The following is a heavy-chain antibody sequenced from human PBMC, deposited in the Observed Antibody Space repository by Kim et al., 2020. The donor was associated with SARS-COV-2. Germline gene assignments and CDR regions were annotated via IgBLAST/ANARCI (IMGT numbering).Heavy chain of an antibody. V-gene: IGHV2-5*02. CDR3: AHEQQLADTNWFDP. Sequence: SGPTLVKPTQTLTLTCTFSGFSLSTSGVGVGWIRQPPGKALEWLALIYWDDDKRYSPSLKSRLTITKDTSKNQVVLTMTNMDPVDTATYYCAHEQQLADTNWFDPWGQGTLVTVSS. CDR2: IYWDDDK. CDR1: GFSLSTSGVG. J-gene: IGHJ5*02. D-gene: IGHD6-13*01.